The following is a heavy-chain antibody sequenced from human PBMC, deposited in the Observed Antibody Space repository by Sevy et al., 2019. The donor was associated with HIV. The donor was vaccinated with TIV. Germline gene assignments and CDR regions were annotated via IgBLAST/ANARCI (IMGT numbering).Heavy chain of an antibody. J-gene: IGHJ5*02. CDR3: AKEGYYYDSHFADWFDP. D-gene: IGHD3-22*01. Sequence: GGSLRLSCSASGFNISPYALHWVRQTPGKGLQWLAVISKDGTNKDYADFVKGRFSLSRDNSKNTLYLQMSNLRPEDTAVYYCAKEGYYYDSHFADWFDPWGQGTLVTVSS. V-gene: IGHV3-30*04. CDR2: ISKDGTNK. CDR1: GFNISPYA.